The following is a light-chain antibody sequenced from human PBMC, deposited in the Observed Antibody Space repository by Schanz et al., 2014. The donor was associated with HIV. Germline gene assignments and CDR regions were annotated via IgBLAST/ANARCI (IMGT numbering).Light chain of an antibody. CDR2: GAS. V-gene: IGKV3-20*01. J-gene: IGKJ2*01. Sequence: EIVLTQSPGTLSLSPGERATLSCRASQSVSSSYLAWYQQKPDQAPRLLIYGASSRATGIPDRFSGSGSGTEFTLTISSLQSGDFAVYYCHQYNDWPETFGQGTKLEI. CDR3: HQYNDWPET. CDR1: QSVSSSY.